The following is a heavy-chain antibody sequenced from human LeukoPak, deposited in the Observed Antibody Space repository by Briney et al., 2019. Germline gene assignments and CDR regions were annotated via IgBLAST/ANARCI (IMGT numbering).Heavy chain of an antibody. CDR2: ISSSGSTT. CDR3: ARGFGYYYDSSGYQKPPLYYFDY. D-gene: IGHD3-22*01. CDR1: GFTFSSYE. J-gene: IGHJ4*02. V-gene: IGHV3-48*03. Sequence: GGSLRLSCAASGFTFSSYEMNWVRQAPGKGLEWVSYISSSGSTTYYADSVKGRFTISRDNAKNSLYLQMNSLRAEDTAVYYCARGFGYYYDSSGYQKPPLYYFDYWGQGTLVTVSS.